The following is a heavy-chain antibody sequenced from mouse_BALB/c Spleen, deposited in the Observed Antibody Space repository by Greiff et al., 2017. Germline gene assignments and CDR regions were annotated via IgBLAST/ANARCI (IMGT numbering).Heavy chain of an antibody. D-gene: IGHD2-14*01. Sequence: VQLQQSGAELVRPGASVKLSCKASGYTFTSYWINWVKQRPGQGLEWIGNIYPSDSYTNYNQKFKDKATLTVDKSSSTAYMQLSSPTSEDSAVYYCTRYYRYDWYFDVWGAGTTVTVSS. CDR1: GYTFTSYW. CDR2: IYPSDSYT. V-gene: IGHV1-69*02. CDR3: TRYYRYDWYFDV. J-gene: IGHJ1*01.